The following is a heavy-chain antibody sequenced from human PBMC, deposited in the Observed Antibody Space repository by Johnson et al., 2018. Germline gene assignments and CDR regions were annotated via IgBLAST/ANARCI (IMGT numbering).Heavy chain of an antibody. V-gene: IGHV3-15*01. Sequence: VQLVESGGGLVKPGGSLILSCAASGFTFSNAWMSWVRQAPGKGLEWVGRIKSKTDGGTTDYAAPVKGRFTISRDDSKNTLYLQMNSLKTEDTAVYYCTTGWSVAVALTGNYYYYGMDGWGQGTTVTVSS. CDR1: GFTFSNAW. J-gene: IGHJ6*02. CDR3: TTGWSVAVALTGNYYYYGMDG. CDR2: IKSKTDGGTT. D-gene: IGHD6-19*01.